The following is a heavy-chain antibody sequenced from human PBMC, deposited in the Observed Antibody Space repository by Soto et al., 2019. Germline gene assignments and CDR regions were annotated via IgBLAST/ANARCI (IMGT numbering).Heavy chain of an antibody. CDR3: ARVWGGAFDF. V-gene: IGHV4-59*13. CDR2: IYYSGST. J-gene: IGHJ3*01. CDR1: GGSSSSYY. Sequence: SETLSLTCSVSGGSSSSYYWRWIRQPPGKGLEWIGYIYYSGSTNYNPSLKSRVTISVDTSKNRFSLRLSSVTAADTAVYYCARVWGGAFDFWGQGTMVTVSS. D-gene: IGHD3-10*01.